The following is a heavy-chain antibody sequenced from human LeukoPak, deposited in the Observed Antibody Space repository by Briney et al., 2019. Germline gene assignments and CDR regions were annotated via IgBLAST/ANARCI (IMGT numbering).Heavy chain of an antibody. Sequence: PGGSLRLSCAASGFTFSSYAMSWVRQAPGKGLEWVSVISGSGGRTYYADSVKGRFTISRDNSKNTLYLQMNNLRAEDTAVYYCAKAEFNSGWYYFAYWGQGTLVTVSS. V-gene: IGHV3-23*01. D-gene: IGHD6-19*01. CDR1: GFTFSSYA. J-gene: IGHJ4*02. CDR3: AKAEFNSGWYYFAY. CDR2: ISGSGGRT.